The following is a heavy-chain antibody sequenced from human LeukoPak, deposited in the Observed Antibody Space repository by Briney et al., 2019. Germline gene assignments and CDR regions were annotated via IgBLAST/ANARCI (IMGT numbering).Heavy chain of an antibody. CDR2: TYHSGST. Sequence: SETLSLTCTVSGGSISGYFWSWIRQPPGRGLEWIAYTYHSGSTNYNPSLRSRVTISEDTSKNQFSLKVTSVTAADTAVYFCARSTRTEFFDLWGRGTLVTVSS. J-gene: IGHJ2*01. D-gene: IGHD1-1*01. V-gene: IGHV4-59*01. CDR3: ARSTRTEFFDL. CDR1: GGSISGYF.